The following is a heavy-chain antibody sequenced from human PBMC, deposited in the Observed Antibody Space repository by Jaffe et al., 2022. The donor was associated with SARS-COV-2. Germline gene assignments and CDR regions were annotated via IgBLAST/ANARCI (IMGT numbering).Heavy chain of an antibody. V-gene: IGHV3-30*18. D-gene: IGHD3-16*01. J-gene: IGHJ6*02. CDR2: ISYDGSNK. Sequence: QVQLVESGGGVVQPGRSLRLSCAASGFTFSSYGMHWVRQAPGKGLEWVAVISYDGSNKYYADSVKGRFTISRDNSKNTLYLQMNSLRAEDTAVYYCAKGLLRWGAMADFYYYYGMDVWGQGTTVTVSS. CDR3: AKGLLRWGAMADFYYYYGMDV. CDR1: GFTFSSYG.